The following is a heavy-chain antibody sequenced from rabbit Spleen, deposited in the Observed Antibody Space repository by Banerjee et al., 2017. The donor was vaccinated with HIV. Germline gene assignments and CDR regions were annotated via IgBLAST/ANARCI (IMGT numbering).Heavy chain of an antibody. D-gene: IGHD8-1*01. CDR1: GFSFSNNYV. Sequence: QEQVVESGGGLVKPGASLTLTCTASGFSFSNNYVMCWVRQAPGKGLEWIACIYTTGTWTYYASWARGRFTISKTSSTTVALRMTSLTAADTATYFCARVSSDWTYLNLWGQGTLVTVS. V-gene: IGHV1S45*01. CDR3: ARVSSDWTYLNL. CDR2: IYTTGTWT. J-gene: IGHJ4*01.